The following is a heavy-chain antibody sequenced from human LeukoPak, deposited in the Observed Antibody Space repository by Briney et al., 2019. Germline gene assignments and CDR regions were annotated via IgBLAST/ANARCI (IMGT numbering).Heavy chain of an antibody. CDR3: VSFHRNAFDI. V-gene: IGHV4-39*01. CDR1: GGSIRSSSYY. Sequence: SETLSLTCAVSGGSIRSSSYYWGWVRQPPGKGLGWIGSIYYSGSTYYNPSLKSRVTISVDTSKNQFSLKLSSVTAADTAVYYCVSFHRNAFDIWGQGTMVTVSS. CDR2: IYYSGST. J-gene: IGHJ3*02. D-gene: IGHD1-14*01.